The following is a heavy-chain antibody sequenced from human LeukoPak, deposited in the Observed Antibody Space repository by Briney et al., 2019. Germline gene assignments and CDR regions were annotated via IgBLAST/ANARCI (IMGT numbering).Heavy chain of an antibody. CDR1: GIAFSRFA. CDR2: VSESGDIT. Sequence: GGSLRPSCAASGIAFSRFAMSWVRQAPGKGLEWVSVVSESGDITHYAESVRGRFTISRDNSKNTLYLEMNRLRSDDTAIYYCAKDIAQGYTFGTIEEDYWGQGTLVTVAS. V-gene: IGHV3-23*01. CDR3: AKDIAQGYTFGTIEEDY. J-gene: IGHJ4*02. D-gene: IGHD5-12*01.